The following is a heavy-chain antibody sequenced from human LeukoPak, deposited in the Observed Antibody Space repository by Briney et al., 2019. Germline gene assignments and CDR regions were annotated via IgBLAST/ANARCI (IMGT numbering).Heavy chain of an antibody. J-gene: IGHJ5*02. Sequence: SETLSLTCTVSGGSISSYYWSWIWQPPGKGLEWIGYIYYSGSTNYNPSLKSRVTISVDTSKNQFSLKLSSVTAADTAVYYCARGIAAAGALGFDPWGQGTLVTVSS. CDR2: IYYSGST. CDR1: GGSISSYY. V-gene: IGHV4-59*01. D-gene: IGHD6-13*01. CDR3: ARGIAAAGALGFDP.